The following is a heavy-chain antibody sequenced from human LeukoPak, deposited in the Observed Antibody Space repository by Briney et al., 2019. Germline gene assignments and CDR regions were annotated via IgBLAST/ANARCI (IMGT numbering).Heavy chain of an antibody. CDR2: MYYSGST. CDR1: GVSISTSY. D-gene: IGHD4-17*01. Sequence: RSSETLSLTCTVSGVSISTSYWSWIRQPPGKGLEWIGYMYYSGSTNYNPSLKSRVTISISTSKNQFSLMLTSVTAADTAVYYCARGTYGDGFDPWGQGTLVTVSS. CDR3: ARGTYGDGFDP. V-gene: IGHV4-59*12. J-gene: IGHJ5*02.